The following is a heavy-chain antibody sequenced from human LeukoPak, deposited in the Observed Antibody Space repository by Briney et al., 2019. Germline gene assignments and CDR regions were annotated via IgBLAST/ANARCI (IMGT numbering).Heavy chain of an antibody. CDR1: GFTFSSYW. CDR2: IKQDGSDK. CDR3: ATYKHQLRTVYFDY. J-gene: IGHJ4*02. Sequence: GSLRLSSAASGFTFSSYWMSWVRQAPGKGLEWVANIKQDGSDKNYVDSVKGRFTISKDNAKNLLSLEMNGLRAEDTAVYYCATYKHQLRTVYFDYWGQGTLVTVSS. V-gene: IGHV3-7*02. D-gene: IGHD1-1*01.